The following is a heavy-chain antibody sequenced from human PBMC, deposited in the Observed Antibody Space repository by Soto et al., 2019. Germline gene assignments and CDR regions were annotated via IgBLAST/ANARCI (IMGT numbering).Heavy chain of an antibody. CDR2: INHSGST. CDR3: ATSYSSSSVNWFDP. J-gene: IGHJ5*02. CDR1: GASLSTYY. V-gene: IGHV4-34*01. D-gene: IGHD6-6*01. Sequence: SETLSLTCTVSGASLSTYYWNWIRQSPGKGLEWIGEINHSGSTNYNPSLKSRVTISVDTSKNQFSLKLSSVTAADTAVYYCATSYSSSSVNWFDPWGQGTLVTVSS.